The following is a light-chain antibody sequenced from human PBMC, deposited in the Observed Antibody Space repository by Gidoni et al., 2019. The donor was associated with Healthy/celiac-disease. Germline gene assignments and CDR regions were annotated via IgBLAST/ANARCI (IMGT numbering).Light chain of an antibody. V-gene: IGKV1-39*01. Sequence: DIQMTQSPSSLSASVGDRVTLTCRASQSISSYLNWDQQKPGKAPKLLIYAASSLQSGVPSRFSGSGSGTDFTLTISSLQPEDFATYYCQQSYSTPRTVXQXTKVEIK. CDR3: QQSYSTPRT. J-gene: IGKJ1*01. CDR2: AAS. CDR1: QSISSY.